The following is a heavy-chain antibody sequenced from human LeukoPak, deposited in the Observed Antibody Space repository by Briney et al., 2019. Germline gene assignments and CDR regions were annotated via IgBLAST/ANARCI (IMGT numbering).Heavy chain of an antibody. CDR2: NYYSGST. Sequence: PSETLPLTCTFCGGFISSGVYYWRWLRQHPGKGLEWIGHNYYSGSTYYNPSLKSRLTISVDTSKHHYSLNLSSVTAADTAVYYCARLALDYYASSGYWTSFDYWGQGTLVTVCS. CDR1: GGFISSGVYY. D-gene: IGHD3-22*01. V-gene: IGHV4-30-4*08. CDR3: ARLALDYYASSGYWTSFDY. J-gene: IGHJ4*02.